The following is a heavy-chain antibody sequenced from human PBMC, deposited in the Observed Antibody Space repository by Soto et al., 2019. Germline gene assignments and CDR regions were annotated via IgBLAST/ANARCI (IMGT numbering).Heavy chain of an antibody. CDR3: DRFWRGYYDSTGYSGGFDY. J-gene: IGHJ4*02. Sequence: SGPTLVNPTQTLTLTCTFSGFSLSTSGMCVSWIRQPPGKALEWLARIDWDDDKYYSTSLKTRLTISKDTSKNQVVLTMTNMEAVGVASCLCDRFWRGYYDSTGYSGGFDYWGQGTLVTVPS. CDR2: IDWDDDK. CDR1: GFSLSTSGMC. V-gene: IGHV2-70*11. D-gene: IGHD3-22*01.